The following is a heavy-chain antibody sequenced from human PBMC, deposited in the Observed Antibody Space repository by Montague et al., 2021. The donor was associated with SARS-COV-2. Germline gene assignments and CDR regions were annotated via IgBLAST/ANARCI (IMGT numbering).Heavy chain of an antibody. CDR1: GDSVSTHSGD. Sequence: CAISGDSVSTHSGDWVWLRQSPSRGLELVGSTYYRSQWYNDYAVSLKTRITITPDTSKNLFSLQLRSVTPDDTAVYYCARMAVAPRPGAYYGMDVWGQGTTVTVSS. J-gene: IGHJ6*02. V-gene: IGHV6-1*01. CDR3: ARMAVAPRPGAYYGMDV. D-gene: IGHD6-6*01. CDR2: TYYRSQWYN.